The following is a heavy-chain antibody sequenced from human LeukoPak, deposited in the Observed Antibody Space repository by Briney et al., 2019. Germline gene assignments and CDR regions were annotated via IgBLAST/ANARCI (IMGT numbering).Heavy chain of an antibody. CDR1: GCSISSYY. J-gene: IGHJ4*02. D-gene: IGHD3-10*01. V-gene: IGHV4-59*01. Sequence: SETLSLTCTVSGCSISSYYWSWIRQPPGKGLEWIGYIYYSGSTNYNPSLKSRLTISVDTSKNQFSLKLSSVTAADTAVYYCARVPWFGEFPFDYWGQGTLVTVSS. CDR3: ARVPWFGEFPFDY. CDR2: IYYSGST.